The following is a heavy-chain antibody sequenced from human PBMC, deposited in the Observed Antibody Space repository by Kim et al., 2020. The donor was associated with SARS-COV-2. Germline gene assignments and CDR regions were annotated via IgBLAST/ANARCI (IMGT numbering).Heavy chain of an antibody. V-gene: IGHV3-30*18. J-gene: IGHJ2*01. CDR3: AKDGGGGYSSSWYEETSWYFDL. CDR2: ISYDGSNK. Sequence: GGSLRLSCAASGFTFSSYGMHWVRQAPGKGLEWVAVISYDGSNKYYADSVKGRFTISRDNSKNTLYLQMNSLRAEDTAVYYCAKDGGGGYSSSWYEETSWYFDLWGRGTLVTVSS. D-gene: IGHD6-13*01. CDR1: GFTFSSYG.